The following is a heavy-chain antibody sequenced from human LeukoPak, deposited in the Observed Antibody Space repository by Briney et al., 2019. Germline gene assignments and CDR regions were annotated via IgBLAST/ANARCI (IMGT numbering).Heavy chain of an antibody. V-gene: IGHV3-23*01. D-gene: IGHD3-9*01. CDR3: AKWGDYDVLTGYYVSDY. CDR2: ITGSGGNT. Sequence: GGSLRLSCAASGFTFSNYAMSWVRQAPGKGLEWVSTITGSGGNTYYADSVKGRFTISRDNSKNTVFLQMNSLRAEDTAVYYCAKWGDYDVLTGYYVSDYWGQGTLVTVSS. J-gene: IGHJ4*02. CDR1: GFTFSNYA.